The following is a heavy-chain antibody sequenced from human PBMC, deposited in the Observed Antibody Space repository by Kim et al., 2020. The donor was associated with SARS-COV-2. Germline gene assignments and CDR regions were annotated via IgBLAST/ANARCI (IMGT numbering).Heavy chain of an antibody. D-gene: IGHD3-3*01. Sequence: ASVKVSCKVSGYTLTELSMHWVRQAPGNGLEWMGGFDPEDGETIYAQKFQGRVTMTEDTSTDTAYMELSSLRSEDTAVYYCATSITIFGGFDPWGQGTLVTVSS. J-gene: IGHJ5*02. CDR3: ATSITIFGGFDP. CDR1: GYTLTELS. V-gene: IGHV1-24*01. CDR2: FDPEDGET.